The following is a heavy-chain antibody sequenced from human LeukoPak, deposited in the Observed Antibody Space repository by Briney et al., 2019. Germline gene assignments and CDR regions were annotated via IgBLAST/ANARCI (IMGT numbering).Heavy chain of an antibody. CDR1: GFTFSSYA. V-gene: IGHV3-23*01. D-gene: IGHD3-3*01. CDR2: ISGSGGST. CDR3: AKDKGYDFWTFFDY. J-gene: IGHJ4*02. Sequence: PGGSLRLSCAVSGFTFSSYAMSWVRQAPGKGLEWVSGISGSGGSTYYADSVKGRFTISRDNSKNTLYLQMNSLRAEDTAVYYCAKDKGYDFWTFFDYWGQGTLVTVSS.